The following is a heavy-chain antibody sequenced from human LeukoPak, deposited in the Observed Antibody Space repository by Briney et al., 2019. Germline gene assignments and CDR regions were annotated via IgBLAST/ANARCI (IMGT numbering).Heavy chain of an antibody. CDR1: GGSFSGYY. V-gene: IGHV4-34*01. Sequence: SETLSLTCAVYGGSFSGYYWSWIRQPPGKGLEWIGEINHSGSTNYNPSLKSRVTISVDTSKNQFSLKLSSVTAADTAVYYCARGDGYNVYYFDYWGQGTLVTVSS. J-gene: IGHJ4*02. CDR3: ARGDGYNVYYFDY. D-gene: IGHD5-24*01. CDR2: INHSGST.